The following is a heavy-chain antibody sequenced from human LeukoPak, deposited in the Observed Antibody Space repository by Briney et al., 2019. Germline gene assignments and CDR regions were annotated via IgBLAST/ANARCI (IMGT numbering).Heavy chain of an antibody. CDR2: IYYTGSS. Sequence: SETLSLTCTVSGGSISSSDYYWGWIRQPPGKGLEWIGNIYYTGSSSYNSSLKSRVTISVDTSKNQFSLKPSSVTAADTAVYYCARECRQLGRYYYYYMDVWGKGTTVTVSS. CDR1: GGSISSSDYY. J-gene: IGHJ6*03. CDR3: ARECRQLGRYYYYYMDV. D-gene: IGHD6-6*01. V-gene: IGHV4-39*07.